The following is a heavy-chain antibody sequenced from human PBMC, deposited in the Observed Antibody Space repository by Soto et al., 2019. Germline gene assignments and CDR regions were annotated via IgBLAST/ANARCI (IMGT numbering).Heavy chain of an antibody. CDR1: GYKFTDYY. CDR3: ARPPGLPGRYWYFDL. Sequence: QVVLVQSGAEVKKPGDSVKVSCKSSGYKFTDYYIHWVRQAPGQGPEWMGWVNPKRGDAVYAQKFQGGVTMTRDTATTTAYLEVNRLKPDDTAVYCCARPPGLPGRYWYFDLWGRGTLVTVSS. D-gene: IGHD3-9*01. J-gene: IGHJ2*01. V-gene: IGHV1-2*02. CDR2: VNPKRGDA.